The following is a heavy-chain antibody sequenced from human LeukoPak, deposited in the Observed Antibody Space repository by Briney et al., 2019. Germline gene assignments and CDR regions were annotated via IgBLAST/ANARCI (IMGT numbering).Heavy chain of an antibody. CDR3: PKVWFGELLSPEDY. V-gene: IGHV3-30*02. D-gene: IGHD3-10*01. CDR1: GFTFNSYG. Sequence: GGSLRLSCATSGFTFNSYGMHWVRQAPGKGLEWVAVIWYDGSGKYYADSVKGRFTISRDNSKNTLYLQMNSLRAEDTAVYYCPKVWFGELLSPEDYWGQGTLVTVSS. CDR2: IWYDGSGK. J-gene: IGHJ4*02.